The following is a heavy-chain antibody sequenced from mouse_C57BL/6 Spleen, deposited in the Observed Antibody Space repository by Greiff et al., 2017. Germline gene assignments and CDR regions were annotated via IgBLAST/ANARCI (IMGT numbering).Heavy chain of an antibody. CDR2: ISSGGDYI. V-gene: IGHV5-9-1*02. CDR1: GFTFSSYA. CDR3: TRITTVVATDWYFDV. D-gene: IGHD1-1*01. Sequence: VQLKESGEGLVKPGGSLKLSCAASGFTFSSYAMSWVRQTPEKRLEWVAYISSGGDYIYYADTVKGRFTISRDNARNTLYLQMSSLKSEDTAMYYCTRITTVVATDWYFDVWGTGTTVTVSS. J-gene: IGHJ1*03.